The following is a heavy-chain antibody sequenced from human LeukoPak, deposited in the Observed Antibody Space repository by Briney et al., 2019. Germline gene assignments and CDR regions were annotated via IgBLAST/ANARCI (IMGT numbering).Heavy chain of an antibody. J-gene: IGHJ4*02. V-gene: IGHV3-30-3*01. CDR1: GFTFSSYA. CDR3: ARAWGVKVTPTY. CDR2: ISYDGSNK. D-gene: IGHD5-18*01. Sequence: GGSLRLSCAASGFTFSSYAMHWVRQAPGKGLEWVAVISYDGSNKYYADSVKGRFTISRDNSKNTLYLQMNSLRAEDTAVYYCARAWGVKVTPTYWGQGTLVTVSS.